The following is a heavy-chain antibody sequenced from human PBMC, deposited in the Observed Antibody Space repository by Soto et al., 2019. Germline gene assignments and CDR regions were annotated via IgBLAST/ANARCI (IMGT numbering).Heavy chain of an antibody. CDR2: ISSSSSYI. V-gene: IGHV3-21*01. J-gene: IGHJ4*02. D-gene: IGHD2-15*01. CDR3: AREDSVVVVAASNFDY. Sequence: VQLVESGGGLVKPGGSLRLSCAASGFTFSSYSMNWVRQAPGKGLEWVSSISSSSSYIYYADSVKGRFTISRDNAKNSLYLQMNSLRAEDTAVYYCAREDSVVVVAASNFDYWGQGTLVTVSS. CDR1: GFTFSSYS.